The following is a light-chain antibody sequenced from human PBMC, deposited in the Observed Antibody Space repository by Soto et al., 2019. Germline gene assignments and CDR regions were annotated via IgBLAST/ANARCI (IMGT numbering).Light chain of an antibody. Sequence: QSVLTQPPSVSAAPGQKVIISCSGSSSNIGNNYVSWYQQLPGTAPKLLIYDNNKRPSGIPDRFSGSKSGTSATLGITGLQTGDEADYYCGMWDSSLSDARVVFGGGTKLTVL. CDR3: GMWDSSLSDARVV. V-gene: IGLV1-51*01. J-gene: IGLJ2*01. CDR2: DNN. CDR1: SSNIGNNY.